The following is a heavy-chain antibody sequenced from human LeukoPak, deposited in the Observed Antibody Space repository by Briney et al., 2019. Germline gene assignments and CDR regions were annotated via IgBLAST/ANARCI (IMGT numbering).Heavy chain of an antibody. CDR1: GFTFSSYW. V-gene: IGHV3-7*01. J-gene: IGHJ4*02. CDR3: ARELYY. Sequence: GGSLRLSCAASGFTFSSYWMSWVRQAPGKGLEWVANIKQGGSEKYYVYSEKGGSITAREYAKNSLYMQMNSLAAEDPAIYYCARELYYWGQGTLVTVSS. CDR2: IKQGGSEK.